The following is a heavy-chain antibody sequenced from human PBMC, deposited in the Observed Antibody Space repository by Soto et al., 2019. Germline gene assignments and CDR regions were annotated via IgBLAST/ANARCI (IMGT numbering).Heavy chain of an antibody. J-gene: IGHJ6*02. Sequence: SVKVSCKASGFTFTSSAVQWVRQARGQRLEWIGWIVVGSGNTNYAQKFQERVTITRDMSTSTAYMELSSLRSEDTAVYYCAADSITFGRVQVAGMDVWGQGTTVTVSS. D-gene: IGHD3-16*01. V-gene: IGHV1-58*01. CDR1: GFTFTSSA. CDR3: AADSITFGRVQVAGMDV. CDR2: IVVGSGNT.